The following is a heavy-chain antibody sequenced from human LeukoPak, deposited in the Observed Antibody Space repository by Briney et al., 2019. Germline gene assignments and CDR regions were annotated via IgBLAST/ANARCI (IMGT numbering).Heavy chain of an antibody. V-gene: IGHV5-51*01. J-gene: IGHJ4*02. D-gene: IGHD3-10*01. CDR1: GYRFASYW. Sequence: GESLKISCKGSGYRFASYWIGWVRQMPGKGLEFVGIIYPGDSETRYSPSFQGQVTISADTSISTTYLQWSSLKGSDTGMYYCARQFGLGSRSDYWGQGTQVTVSS. CDR3: ARQFGLGSRSDY. CDR2: IYPGDSET.